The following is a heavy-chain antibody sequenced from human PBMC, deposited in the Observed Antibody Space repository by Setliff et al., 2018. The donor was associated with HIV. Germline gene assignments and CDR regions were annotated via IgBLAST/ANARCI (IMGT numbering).Heavy chain of an antibody. CDR2: IYPSDSDT. V-gene: IGHV5-51*01. Sequence: GESLKISCKTSGYSFSSYWIGWVRQMPGKGLEWIGIIYPSDSDTRYSPSFQGQVTISVVKSTSTAYLQWSSLRASDTAMYYCARPRWYSSGWYFDYWGQGTLVTVSS. CDR3: ARPRWYSSGWYFDY. D-gene: IGHD6-19*01. J-gene: IGHJ4*02. CDR1: GYSFSSYW.